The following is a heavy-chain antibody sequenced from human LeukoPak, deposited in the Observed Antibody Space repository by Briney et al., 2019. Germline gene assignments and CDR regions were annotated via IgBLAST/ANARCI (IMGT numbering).Heavy chain of an antibody. Sequence: PSETLSLTCTVSGGSISSYYWSWIRQPPGKGLEWIGYIYYSGSTDYNPSLKSRVTISVDTSKNQFSLKLSSVTAADTAVYFCARSVPGFDLWGQGTLVTVSS. CDR1: GGSISSYY. CDR2: IYYSGST. CDR3: ARSVPGFDL. J-gene: IGHJ5*02. D-gene: IGHD2-8*02. V-gene: IGHV4-59*13.